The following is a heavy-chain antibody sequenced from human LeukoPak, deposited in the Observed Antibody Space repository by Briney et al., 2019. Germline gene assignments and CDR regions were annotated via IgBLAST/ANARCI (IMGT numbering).Heavy chain of an antibody. Sequence: SETLSLTCTVSGDSMSSGNYYWSWIRQPAGKGLEWIGRMYTSGSTNYNPSLKSRVIISVDTSKNQFSLQLNSVTAADTAVYHCARGVGTTNFDYWGQGTLVTVSS. CDR3: ARGVGTTNFDY. D-gene: IGHD1-26*01. V-gene: IGHV4-61*02. CDR2: MYTSGST. J-gene: IGHJ4*02. CDR1: GDSMSSGNYY.